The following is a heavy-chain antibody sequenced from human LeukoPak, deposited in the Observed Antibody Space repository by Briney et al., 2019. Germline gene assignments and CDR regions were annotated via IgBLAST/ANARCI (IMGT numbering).Heavy chain of an antibody. CDR1: GFAFSRNW. CDR3: ATDPDSGGWSTFDY. CDR2: INSDGGAT. J-gene: IGHJ4*02. D-gene: IGHD6-19*01. Sequence: GGPLRLSCAASGFAFSRNWMHWVRQAPGKGLVWVSRINSDGGATHYADSVKGRFTISRDNAKNTLYLQMNSLRAEDTAVYYCATDPDSGGWSTFDYWGQGTLVTVSS. V-gene: IGHV3-74*01.